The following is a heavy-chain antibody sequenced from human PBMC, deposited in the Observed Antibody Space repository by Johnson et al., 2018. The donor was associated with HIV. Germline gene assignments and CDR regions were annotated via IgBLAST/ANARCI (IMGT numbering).Heavy chain of an antibody. CDR1: GFTFDDYA. D-gene: IGHD6-6*01. Sequence: VQLVESGGGVVQPGRSLRLSCAASGFTFDDYAMHWVRQAPGKGLEWVSGISWNSGSIGYADSVKGRFTISRDNSKNTLYLQMNSLRAEDTAVYYCAKDRYSSSSVGAFDIWGQGTMVTVSS. CDR2: ISWNSGSI. CDR3: AKDRYSSSSVGAFDI. J-gene: IGHJ3*02. V-gene: IGHV3-9*01.